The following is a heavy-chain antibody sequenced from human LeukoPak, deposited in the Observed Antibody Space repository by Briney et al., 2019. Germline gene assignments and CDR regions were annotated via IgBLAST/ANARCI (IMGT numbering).Heavy chain of an antibody. Sequence: GGSLRLSCAASGFTFSSYAMSWVRQAPGKGLEWVSAISGSGGSTYYADSVKGRFTISRDNSKNTLYLQMNSLRAEDTAVYYCAKVRTGEWLSAYSHHWGQGPLVTVSS. CDR1: GFTFSSYA. CDR2: ISGSGGST. CDR3: AKVRTGEWLSAYSHH. V-gene: IGHV3-23*01. D-gene: IGHD3-3*01. J-gene: IGHJ5*02.